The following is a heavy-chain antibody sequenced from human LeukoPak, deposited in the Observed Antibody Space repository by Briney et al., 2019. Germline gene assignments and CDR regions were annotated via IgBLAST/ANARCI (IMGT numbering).Heavy chain of an antibody. D-gene: IGHD2-2*01. Sequence: ASVKVSCKASGYTFTGYYMHWVRQAPGQGLEWMGWINPNSGGTNYAQKFQGRVTMTRDTSISTAYMELGRLRSDDTAVYYCARVPSPAAMLWGQGTLVTVSS. CDR3: ARVPSPAAML. J-gene: IGHJ4*02. CDR2: INPNSGGT. CDR1: GYTFTGYY. V-gene: IGHV1-2*02.